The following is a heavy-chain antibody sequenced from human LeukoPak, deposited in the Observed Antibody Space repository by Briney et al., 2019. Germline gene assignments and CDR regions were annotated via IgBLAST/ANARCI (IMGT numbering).Heavy chain of an antibody. D-gene: IGHD2/OR15-2a*01. J-gene: IGHJ4*02. CDR3: ARNRPFDY. CDR1: GFTVSSTY. CDR2: VYSGGST. Sequence: GGSLRLSCAASGFTVSSTYMNWVRQAPGKGLEWVSVVYSGGSTYYADSVKGRFTISRDISKNTLCPQMNSLRTEDTAVYYCARNRPFDYWGQGTLVTVSS. V-gene: IGHV3-66*01.